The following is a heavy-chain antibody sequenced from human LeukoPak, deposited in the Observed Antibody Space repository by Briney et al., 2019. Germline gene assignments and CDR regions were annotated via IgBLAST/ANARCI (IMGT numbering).Heavy chain of an antibody. CDR2: IYSYSGST. CDR1: GDSITSSSYY. D-gene: IGHD7-27*01. Sequence: SETLSLTCTVSGDSITSSSYYWGWIRQPPGMGLEWIGTIYSYSGSTYYNPSLKSRVTISVDTSKNQFSLKLSSVTAADTAVYYCARPNPYLGTDAFDIWGQGTMVTVSS. J-gene: IGHJ3*02. V-gene: IGHV4-39*01. CDR3: ARPNPYLGTDAFDI.